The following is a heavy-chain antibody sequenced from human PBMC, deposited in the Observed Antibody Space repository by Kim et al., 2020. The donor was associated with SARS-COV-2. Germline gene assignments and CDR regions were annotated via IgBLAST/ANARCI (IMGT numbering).Heavy chain of an antibody. J-gene: IGHJ1*01. CDR2: IKQDGSEK. D-gene: IGHD6-19*01. CDR1: GFTFSSYW. CDR3: ARTGGSGWTEYFQH. V-gene: IGHV3-7*01. Sequence: GGSLRLSCAASGFTFSSYWMSWVRQAPGKGLEWVANIKQDGSEKYYVDSVKGRFTISRDNAKNSLYLQMNSLRAEDTAVYYCARTGGSGWTEYFQHWGQGTLVTVSS.